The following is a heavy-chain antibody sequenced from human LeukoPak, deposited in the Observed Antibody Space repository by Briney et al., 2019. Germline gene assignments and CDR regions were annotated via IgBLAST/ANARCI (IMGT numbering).Heavy chain of an antibody. CDR3: ARPHDSNRDHSGYGY. Sequence: GGSLRLSCATSGFSFSNYWMSWVRQAPGKGLEWVANINQDGHEEYYVDSVKGRFNISRDNAKNSLDLQMHSLRAEDTAIYYCARPHDSNRDHSGYGYWGRGTLVTVSS. CDR1: GFSFSNYW. D-gene: IGHD5-12*01. J-gene: IGHJ4*02. V-gene: IGHV3-7*02. CDR2: INQDGHEE.